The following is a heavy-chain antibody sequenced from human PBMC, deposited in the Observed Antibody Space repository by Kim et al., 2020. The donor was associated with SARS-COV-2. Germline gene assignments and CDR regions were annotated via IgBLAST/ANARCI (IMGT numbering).Heavy chain of an antibody. Sequence: SETLSLTCTVSGDSISNSPYYWGWIRQPPGKGREWIGSIYYSGITYYNPSLKGRLIMSVDTSKNQFSLKLSSVTAADTAIYSCGRHYRTRGAADDSDVWGRGTTLTVSS. V-gene: IGHV4-39*01. D-gene: IGHD3-10*01. CDR3: GRHYRTRGAADDSDV. J-gene: IGHJ6*02. CDR2: IYYSGIT. CDR1: GDSISNSPYY.